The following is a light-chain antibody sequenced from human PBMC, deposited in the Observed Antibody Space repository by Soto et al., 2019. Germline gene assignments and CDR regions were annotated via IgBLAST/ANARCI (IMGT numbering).Light chain of an antibody. Sequence: EIVLTQSPATLSLSPGERATLSCRASQSVSSYLAWYQQKPGQAPRLLIYDASNRATGIPARFSGSGSGTDVTLTISSLEPEDFAVYYCQQRSNWPPYMYTFGQGTKLEIK. V-gene: IGKV3-11*01. CDR2: DAS. CDR3: QQRSNWPPYMYT. CDR1: QSVSSY. J-gene: IGKJ2*01.